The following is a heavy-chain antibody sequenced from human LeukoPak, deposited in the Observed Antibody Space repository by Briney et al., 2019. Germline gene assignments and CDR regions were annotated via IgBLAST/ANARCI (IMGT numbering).Heavy chain of an antibody. Sequence: ASVKVSCKASGYTFTSYGISWVRQAPGQGLEWMGWISAHNGNTNYAQKLQGRVTMTTDTSTSTAYMELRSLRSDDTAVYYCARGLYYYDSSGYYYFDYWGQGTLVTVSS. V-gene: IGHV1-18*01. CDR1: GYTFTSYG. CDR3: ARGLYYYDSSGYYYFDY. CDR2: ISAHNGNT. D-gene: IGHD3-22*01. J-gene: IGHJ4*02.